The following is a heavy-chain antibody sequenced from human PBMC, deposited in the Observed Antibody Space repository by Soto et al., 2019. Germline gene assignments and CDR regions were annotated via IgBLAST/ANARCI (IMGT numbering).Heavy chain of an antibody. CDR3: ARHGQWLVKLHY. CDR2: IHYSENT. D-gene: IGHD6-19*01. CDR1: GGSISTHNY. V-gene: IGHV4-39*01. Sequence: PSETLSLTCTVSGGSISTHNYWAWIRQPPGKGLEWIGSIHYSENTYYNLSLQSRVTISADTSKNQFSLKLSSVTAADTAVYYCARHGQWLVKLHYWGQGTLVTV. J-gene: IGHJ4*02.